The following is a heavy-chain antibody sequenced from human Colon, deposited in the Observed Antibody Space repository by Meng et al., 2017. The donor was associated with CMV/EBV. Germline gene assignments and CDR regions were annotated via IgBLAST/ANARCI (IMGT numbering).Heavy chain of an antibody. V-gene: IGHV3-21*01. CDR2: ISNSGYYI. D-gene: IGHD6-19*01. CDR3: ARGPGTYSSGWPPGP. CDR1: GFTFSNYK. J-gene: IGHJ5*02. Sequence: GGSLRLSCETSGFTFSNYKMNWVRQAPGKGLEWVSSISNSGYYINYADSVKGRFTISRDNAKNSLYLQMNSLRAEDTAVYYCARGPGTYSSGWPPGPWGQGTLVTVSS.